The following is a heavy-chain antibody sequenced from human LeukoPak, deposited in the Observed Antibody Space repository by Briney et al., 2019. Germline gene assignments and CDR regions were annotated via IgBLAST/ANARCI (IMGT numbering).Heavy chain of an antibody. J-gene: IGHJ4*02. Sequence: PGGSLRLSCAASGFTVSSNYMSWVRQAPGKGLEWVSVIYSGGSTYYADSVKGRFTISRDNSKNTLYLQMNSLRAEDTAMYYCVRSSIWYRVSDLWGQGTLVTVSS. D-gene: IGHD6-13*01. CDR3: VRSSIWYRVSDL. V-gene: IGHV3-66*02. CDR2: IYSGGST. CDR1: GFTVSSNY.